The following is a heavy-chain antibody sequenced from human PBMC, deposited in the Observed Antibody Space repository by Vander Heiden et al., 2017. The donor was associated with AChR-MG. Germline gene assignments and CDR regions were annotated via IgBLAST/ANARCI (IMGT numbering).Heavy chain of an antibody. CDR2: ISGSGGGT. Sequence: EVELLESGGGLVQPGGSLRLSCAASETTLSRCAMSWVRQAPGKGLEWVSAISGSGGGTYYADSVKGRFTIARDNSKNTLYLQMNSLRAEDTAIYYCAKEISGFGVFISFDYWGQGTLVTVSS. CDR1: ETTLSRCA. CDR3: AKEISGFGVFISFDY. V-gene: IGHV3-23*01. D-gene: IGHD3-3*01. J-gene: IGHJ4*02.